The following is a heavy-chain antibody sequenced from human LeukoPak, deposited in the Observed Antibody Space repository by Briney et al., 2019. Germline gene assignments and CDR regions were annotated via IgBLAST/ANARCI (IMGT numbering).Heavy chain of an antibody. J-gene: IGHJ6*02. CDR3: ARGQKDNGVSSSWYYFGMDV. Sequence: ASVKVSCKASGYTFTSYGISWVRQATGQGLEWMGWMNPNSGNTDYAQRFQGRVTMTRNTSISTAYMELSSLRSEDTAVYYCARGQKDNGVSSSWYYFGMDVWGQGTTVTVSS. D-gene: IGHD6-13*01. CDR1: GYTFTSYG. CDR2: MNPNSGNT. V-gene: IGHV1-8*02.